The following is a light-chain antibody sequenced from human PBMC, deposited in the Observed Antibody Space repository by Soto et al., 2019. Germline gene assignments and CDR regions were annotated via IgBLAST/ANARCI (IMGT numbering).Light chain of an antibody. Sequence: EIVLTQTQATPNVSPGERAALSCRASQSVSIKLAGYQQKPGQAPRLLTYDASSRPTDIPARFSGSGSGTDFTLTISSLEPEDFALYYCQQRSNWPITFGQGTRLEI. CDR1: QSVSIK. CDR2: DAS. V-gene: IGKV3-11*01. J-gene: IGKJ5*01. CDR3: QQRSNWPIT.